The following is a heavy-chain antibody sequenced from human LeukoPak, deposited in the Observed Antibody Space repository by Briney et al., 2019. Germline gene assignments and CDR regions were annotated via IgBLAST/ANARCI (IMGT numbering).Heavy chain of an antibody. CDR2: INPNSGGT. CDR3: ATGGNYYDSSGYYYADY. Sequence: ASVKVSCKASGYTFTGYYMHWVRQAPGQGLEWMGWINPNSGGTNYAQKFQGRVTMTSDTSISTAYMELSRLRSDDTAVYYCATGGNYYDSSGYYYADYWGQGTLVTVSS. V-gene: IGHV1-2*02. D-gene: IGHD3-22*01. J-gene: IGHJ4*02. CDR1: GYTFTGYY.